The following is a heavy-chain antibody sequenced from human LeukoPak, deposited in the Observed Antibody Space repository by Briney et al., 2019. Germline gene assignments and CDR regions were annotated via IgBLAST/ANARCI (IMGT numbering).Heavy chain of an antibody. CDR2: ISYGGGT. V-gene: IGHV4-39*01. Sequence: KTSETLSLTCTVSGGSISSGSHLWGWIRQPPGKGLEWIGSISYGGGTYYNPSLKSRVTISMDTSKNQFSLKLNSVTAADTAVYYCARPEDTSGFSFDCWGQGTLVTVSS. D-gene: IGHD3-22*01. CDR3: ARPEDTSGFSFDC. J-gene: IGHJ4*02. CDR1: GGSISSGSHL.